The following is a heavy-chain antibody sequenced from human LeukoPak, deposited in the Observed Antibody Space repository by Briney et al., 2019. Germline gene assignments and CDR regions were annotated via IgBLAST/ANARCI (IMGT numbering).Heavy chain of an antibody. CDR1: GFTFSSNA. CDR3: AQATAYDILTGRRRYYFDY. D-gene: IGHD3-9*01. J-gene: IGHJ4*02. V-gene: IGHV3-23*01. Sequence: GGSLRLSCAASGFTFSSNAMSWVRQAPGKGLEWVSAISGSGGSTYYADSVKGRFTISRDNSKNTLYLQMNSLRAEDTAVYYCAQATAYDILTGRRRYYFDYWGQGTLVTVSS. CDR2: ISGSGGST.